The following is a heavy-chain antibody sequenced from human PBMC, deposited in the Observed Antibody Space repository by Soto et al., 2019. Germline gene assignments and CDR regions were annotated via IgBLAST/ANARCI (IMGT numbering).Heavy chain of an antibody. CDR2: ISTSGSTI. V-gene: IGHV3-11*01. CDR3: TRENIKYYYDSSGSY. Sequence: GGSLRLSCAASGFTFSDYYMSWIRQAPGKGLEWASYISTSGSTIYYADSVKGRFTISRDNAKNSLYLQMNSLRAEDTAVYYCTRENIKYYYDSSGSYWGQGTLVTVSS. CDR1: GFTFSDYY. D-gene: IGHD3-22*01. J-gene: IGHJ4*02.